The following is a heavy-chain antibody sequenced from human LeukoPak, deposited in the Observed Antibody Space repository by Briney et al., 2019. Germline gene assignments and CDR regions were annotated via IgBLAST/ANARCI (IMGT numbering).Heavy chain of an antibody. CDR1: GFTFSSYA. V-gene: IGHV3-23*01. CDR2: ITGSGGST. D-gene: IGHD3-10*01. CDR3: ARGGVDYYGSGTYYLMYYFDY. Sequence: GGSLRLSCAASGFTFSSYAMTWVRQAPGRGLEWVSAITGSGGSTYYADSVKGRFTISRDDPHNTLYLQMNSLRAEDTAVYFCARGGVDYYGSGTYYLMYYFDYWGQGALVTVSS. J-gene: IGHJ4*02.